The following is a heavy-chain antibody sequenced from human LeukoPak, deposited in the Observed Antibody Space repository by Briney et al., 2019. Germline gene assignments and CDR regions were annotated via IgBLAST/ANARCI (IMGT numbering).Heavy chain of an antibody. V-gene: IGHV3-64*04. CDR2: ISDSGGST. J-gene: IGHJ4*02. D-gene: IGHD2-2*02. CDR3: ARGKPATAIRPYFDY. CDR1: GFPFSSYA. Sequence: PGGSLRLSCSASGFPFSSYAMHWVRQAPGKGLECVSAISDSGGSTYYADSVKGRFTISRDNSKNTLYLQMNSLRAEDTAVYYCARGKPATAIRPYFDYWGQGTLVTVSS.